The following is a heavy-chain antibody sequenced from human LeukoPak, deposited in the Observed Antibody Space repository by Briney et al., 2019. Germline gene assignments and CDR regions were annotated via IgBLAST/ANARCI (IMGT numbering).Heavy chain of an antibody. Sequence: GGSLRLSCAASGFTFSDYYMSRIRQAPGRGLEWVSYISSSGSTIYYADSVKGRFTISRDNAKNSLYLQMNSLRAEDTAVYYCARDFLDYYDSSGYPHGFDYWGQGTLVTVSS. V-gene: IGHV3-11*01. CDR1: GFTFSDYY. D-gene: IGHD3-22*01. J-gene: IGHJ4*02. CDR3: ARDFLDYYDSSGYPHGFDY. CDR2: ISSSGSTI.